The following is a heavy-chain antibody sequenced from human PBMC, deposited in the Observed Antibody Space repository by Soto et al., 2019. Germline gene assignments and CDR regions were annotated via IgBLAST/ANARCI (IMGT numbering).Heavy chain of an antibody. CDR1: GYTFTGYY. Sequence: ASVKVSCKTSGYTFTGYYIHWVRQAPGQGLEWMGWVNPNSGGTNYAQKFQGSVTMTRDTSISTVYMDLSRLRSDDTAIYFCAREHDDSGYYPRFDPWGQGSLVTVSS. CDR3: AREHDDSGYYPRFDP. D-gene: IGHD3-22*01. CDR2: VNPNSGGT. J-gene: IGHJ5*02. V-gene: IGHV1-2*02.